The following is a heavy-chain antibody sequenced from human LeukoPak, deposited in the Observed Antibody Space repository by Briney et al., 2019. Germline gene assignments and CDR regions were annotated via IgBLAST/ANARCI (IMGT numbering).Heavy chain of an antibody. CDR1: GFTFSSYW. Sequence: GGSLRLSCAASGFTFSSYWMHWVRQAPGKGLVWVSRVNSDGSGTNYADSVKGRLIISRDNAKNTPYLQMNSLRADDTAVYYCAKDRSLAAAGTGSFYYYYGMDVWGQGTTVTVSS. CDR2: VNSDGSGT. J-gene: IGHJ6*02. D-gene: IGHD6-13*01. CDR3: AKDRSLAAAGTGSFYYYYGMDV. V-gene: IGHV3-74*01.